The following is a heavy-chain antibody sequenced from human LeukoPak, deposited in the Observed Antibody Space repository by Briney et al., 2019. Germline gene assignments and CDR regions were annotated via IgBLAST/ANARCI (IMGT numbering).Heavy chain of an antibody. V-gene: IGHV1-24*01. J-gene: IGHJ4*02. CDR3: STDSERSYFYFDF. CDR2: IRPETGEP. Sequence: ASVKVSCKISGFGLSVLSIHWMRQAPGKGLEWVGGIRPETGEPIFAQKFRGRVTITEDTFTDTGYLELRGLTSEDTAVYYCSTDSERSYFYFDFWGQGTLVTVSS. D-gene: IGHD3-10*01. CDR1: GFGLSVLS.